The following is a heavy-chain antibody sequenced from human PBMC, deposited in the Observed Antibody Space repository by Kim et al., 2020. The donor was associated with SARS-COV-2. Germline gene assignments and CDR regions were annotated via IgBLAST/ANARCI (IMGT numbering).Heavy chain of an antibody. CDR3: ARGMSGDPPGLDS. CDR2: INTDRSTR. CDR1: GFTFSSHS. Sequence: GGSLRLSCVASGFTFSSHSMHWVRQGPGKGLEWVSRINTDRSTRNHAESVRGRFTISRDNTKDPLYLDMNSLRAEDMAVYYCARGMSGDPPGLDSWGQGTLVTVSS. V-gene: IGHV3-74*01. J-gene: IGHJ4*02.